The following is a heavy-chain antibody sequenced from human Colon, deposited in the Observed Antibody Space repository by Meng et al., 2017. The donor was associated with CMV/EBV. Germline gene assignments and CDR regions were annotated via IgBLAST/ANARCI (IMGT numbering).Heavy chain of an antibody. V-gene: IGHV4-39*07. CDR1: GGSISSSNYY. CDR3: ARLYPIFGVTSHQDPFDI. J-gene: IGHJ3*02. D-gene: IGHD3-3*01. CDR2: IYYRGNT. Sequence: GSLRLSCTVSGGSISSSNYYWGWIRQPPGKGLEWIGNIYYRGNTSFNPSLKSRLTISVDTSKNQFSLKLTSVTSADTAMYYCARLYPIFGVTSHQDPFDIWGQGTMVTVSS.